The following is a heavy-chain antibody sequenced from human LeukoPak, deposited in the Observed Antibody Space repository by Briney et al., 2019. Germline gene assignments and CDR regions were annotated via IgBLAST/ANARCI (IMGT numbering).Heavy chain of an antibody. CDR1: GYTFTSYG. CDR2: ISADNGNT. Sequence: ASVKVSCKASGYTFTSYGISWVRQAPGQGLEWMGWISADNGNTNYAQKLQGRVTMTTDTSTSTAYMELRSLRSDDTAVYYCARVGIIHLADYGDYDGFDYWGQGTLVTVSS. D-gene: IGHD4-17*01. V-gene: IGHV1-18*01. CDR3: ARVGIIHLADYGDYDGFDY. J-gene: IGHJ4*02.